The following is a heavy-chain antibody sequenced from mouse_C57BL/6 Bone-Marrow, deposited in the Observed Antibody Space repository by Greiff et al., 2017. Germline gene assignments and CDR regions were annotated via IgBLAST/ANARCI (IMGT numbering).Heavy chain of an antibody. CDR2: IYPGSGNT. CDR1: GYTFTDYY. Sequence: VQLQQSGAELVRPGASVKLSCKASGYTFTDYYINWVKQRPGQGLEWIARIYPGSGNTYYNEKFKGKATLTAEKSSSTAYMQLSSLTSEDSAVYFCATYYGSSYVYAMDYWGQGTSVTVSS. V-gene: IGHV1-76*01. CDR3: ATYYGSSYVYAMDY. D-gene: IGHD1-1*01. J-gene: IGHJ4*01.